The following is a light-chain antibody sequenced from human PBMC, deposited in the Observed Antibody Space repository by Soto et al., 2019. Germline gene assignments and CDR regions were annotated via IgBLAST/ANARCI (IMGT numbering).Light chain of an antibody. CDR1: RSVRSY. J-gene: IGKJ1*01. CDR3: QQRSNWPPSWT. Sequence: EIVLTQSPATLSLSPGESATLSCRASRSVRSYLAWYHQKPGQAPRLLLYGASNRATGIPARFSGSGSGTDFTLTISSLEPEDFAVYYCQQRSNWPPSWTFGQGTKVDIK. V-gene: IGKV3-11*01. CDR2: GAS.